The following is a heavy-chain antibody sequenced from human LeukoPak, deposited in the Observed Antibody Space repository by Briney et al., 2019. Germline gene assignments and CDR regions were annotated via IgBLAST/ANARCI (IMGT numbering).Heavy chain of an antibody. V-gene: IGHV3-53*01. Sequence: GGSLRLSCAASGFTVSTNYMSWVRQAPGKGLEWVSVIYSGGSTYYADSVKGRFTISKDNSKNTLYLQMNSLRAEDTAVYYCAREAIAVAAARIYFYYMDVWGKGTTVTVSS. CDR2: IYSGGST. J-gene: IGHJ6*03. D-gene: IGHD6-19*01. CDR1: GFTVSTNY. CDR3: AREAIAVAAARIYFYYMDV.